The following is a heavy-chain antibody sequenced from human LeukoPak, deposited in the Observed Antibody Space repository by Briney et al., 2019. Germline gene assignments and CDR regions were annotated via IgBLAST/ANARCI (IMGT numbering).Heavy chain of an antibody. CDR2: LYTSGST. V-gene: IGHV4-59*10. D-gene: IGHD3-9*01. Sequence: SETLTLTCAVYGGSFSGYYWSWIRQPAGKGLEWIGRLYTSGSTNYNPSLKSRVTISLDTSKNQFSLKLSSVTAADTAVYYCARGGGGILTGFLFDYWGQGTLVTVSS. CDR3: ARGGGGILTGFLFDY. CDR1: GGSFSGYY. J-gene: IGHJ4*02.